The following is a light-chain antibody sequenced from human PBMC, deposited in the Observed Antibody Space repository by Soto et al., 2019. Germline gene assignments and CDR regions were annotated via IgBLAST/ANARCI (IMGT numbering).Light chain of an antibody. CDR2: DAS. CDR3: QQYYELPIT. V-gene: IGKV1-33*01. J-gene: IGKJ5*01. Sequence: DIQMTQSPSSLSASVGDRVTITGRAGQTVTDYLNWYQQKPGKPPKILIYDASSLDTGVPSRFSGSGSGTDFTFTISRLQPEDIETYYCQQYYELPITFGQGTRLEIK. CDR1: QTVTDY.